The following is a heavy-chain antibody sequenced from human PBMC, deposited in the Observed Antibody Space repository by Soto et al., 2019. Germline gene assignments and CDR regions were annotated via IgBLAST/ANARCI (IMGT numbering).Heavy chain of an antibody. D-gene: IGHD3-10*01. Sequence: GESLKISCKGSGYSFTSYWIDWVRQMPGKGLEWMGIIYPGDSDTRYSPSFQGQVTISADKSISTAYLQWSSLKASDTAMYYCARIVVRGVIRYYYGMDVWGQGXTVTVPS. V-gene: IGHV5-51*01. CDR3: ARIVVRGVIRYYYGMDV. CDR2: IYPGDSDT. J-gene: IGHJ6*02. CDR1: GYSFTSYW.